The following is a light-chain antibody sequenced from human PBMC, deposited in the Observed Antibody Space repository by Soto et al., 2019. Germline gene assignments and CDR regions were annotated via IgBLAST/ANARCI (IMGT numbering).Light chain of an antibody. CDR2: GAS. J-gene: IGKJ1*01. CDR3: QQYNDWPRT. Sequence: EIVLTQSPGTLSLSPGERATLSCRASQSVSSSHLAWYQQKPGQAPRLLIYGASSRATGIPDRFSGSGSGTDFTLTISRLEPEDLAVYYCQQYNDWPRTFGQGTKVDIK. CDR1: QSVSSSH. V-gene: IGKV3-20*01.